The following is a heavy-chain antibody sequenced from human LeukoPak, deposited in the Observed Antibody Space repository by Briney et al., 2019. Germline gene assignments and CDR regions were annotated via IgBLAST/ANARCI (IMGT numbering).Heavy chain of an antibody. D-gene: IGHD2-8*01. J-gene: IGHJ4*02. CDR2: ISSNGGST. Sequence: GGSLRLSCAASGFTFSSYAMHWVRQAPGKGLEYVSAISSNGGSTYYANSVKGRFTISRDNSKNTLYLQMGSLRAEDMAVYYCAARRRLDIVLMVYAATLDYWGQGTLVTVSS. V-gene: IGHV3-64*01. CDR1: GFTFSSYA. CDR3: AARRRLDIVLMVYAATLDY.